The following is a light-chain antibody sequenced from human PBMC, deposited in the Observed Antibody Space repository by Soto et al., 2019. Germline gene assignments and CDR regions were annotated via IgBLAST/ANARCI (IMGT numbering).Light chain of an antibody. CDR2: EDN. CDR1: SSDVGNYNL. J-gene: IGLJ2*01. V-gene: IGLV2-23*02. CDR3: GSYAGSGTFVL. Sequence: QSVLTQPASVSGSPGQSITISCTGTSSDVGNYNLVSWYQQHPGKAPKLIIYEDNKRPSGVSDHFSGSKSGNTASLSIFGLRADDEADYYCGSYAGSGTFVLFGGGTKLTVL.